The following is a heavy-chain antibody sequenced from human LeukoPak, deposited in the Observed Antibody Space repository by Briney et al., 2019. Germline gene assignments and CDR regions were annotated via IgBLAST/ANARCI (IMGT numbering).Heavy chain of an antibody. CDR3: AKRGESAMVPPYYYYYGMDV. CDR2: ISSSGSTI. D-gene: IGHD5-18*01. Sequence: PGGSLRLSCGAPGFTFSDYYMGWIRQAPGKGLEWVSYISSSGSTIYYADSVKGRFTISRDNSKNTLYLQMNSLRAEDTAVYYCAKRGESAMVPPYYYYYGMDVWGQGTTVTVSS. J-gene: IGHJ6*02. V-gene: IGHV3-11*01. CDR1: GFTFSDYY.